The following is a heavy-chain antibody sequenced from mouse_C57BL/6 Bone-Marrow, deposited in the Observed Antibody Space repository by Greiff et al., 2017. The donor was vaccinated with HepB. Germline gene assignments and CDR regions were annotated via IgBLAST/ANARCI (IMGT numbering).Heavy chain of an antibody. J-gene: IGHJ2*01. CDR2: IYPRSGNT. Sequence: VQLVESGAELARPGASVKLSCKASGYTFTSYGISWVKQSTGQGLEWIGEIYPRSGNTYYNEKFKGKATLTADKSSSTAYMELRSLTSEDSAVYFCAIGAYYGRNYFDYWGQGTTLTVSS. CDR3: AIGAYYGRNYFDY. CDR1: GYTFTSYG. D-gene: IGHD1-1*01. V-gene: IGHV1-81*01.